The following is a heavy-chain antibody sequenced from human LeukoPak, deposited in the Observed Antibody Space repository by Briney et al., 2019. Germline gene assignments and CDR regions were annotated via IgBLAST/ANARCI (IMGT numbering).Heavy chain of an antibody. CDR2: IRGAATT. V-gene: IGHV3-43*01. CDR1: GFNFNAYT. CDR3: ARAAEWFGELSTKPFDY. Sequence: GGSLRLSCATSGFNFNAYTMHWVRQAPGKGLEWVSFIRGAATTNYADSVKGRFTVSSDNSKNSLYLQMNSLRPEDSGLYYCARAAEWFGELSTKPFDYWGQGTLVTVSS. J-gene: IGHJ4*02. D-gene: IGHD3-10*01.